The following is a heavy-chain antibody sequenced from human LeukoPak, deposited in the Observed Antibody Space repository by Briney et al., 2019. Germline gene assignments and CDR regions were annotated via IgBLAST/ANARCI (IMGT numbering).Heavy chain of an antibody. Sequence: SETLSLTCTVSGDSISGSNYHWGWIRQPPGKGLEWLGTVHHTGRAFYNPSLRGRTTVSVDTSKNEFSLKLTSVTAADTAVYCCAREPDAWGQGILVIVSS. CDR3: AREPDA. V-gene: IGHV4-39*07. J-gene: IGHJ5*02. CDR1: GDSISGSNYH. CDR2: VHHTGRA.